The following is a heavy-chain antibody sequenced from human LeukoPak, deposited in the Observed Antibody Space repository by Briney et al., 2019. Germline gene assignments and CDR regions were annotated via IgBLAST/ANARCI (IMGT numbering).Heavy chain of an antibody. J-gene: IGHJ6*03. V-gene: IGHV1-69*04. Sequence: SVKVSCKASGGTFSSYAISWVRQAPGQGLEWMGRIIPILGIANYAQKFQGRVTITADKSTSTAYMELSSLRSEDTAVYYCARRTYYYYYYMDVWGKGTTVTVSS. CDR3: ARRTYYYYYYMDV. CDR2: IIPILGIA. CDR1: GGTFSSYA. D-gene: IGHD1-14*01.